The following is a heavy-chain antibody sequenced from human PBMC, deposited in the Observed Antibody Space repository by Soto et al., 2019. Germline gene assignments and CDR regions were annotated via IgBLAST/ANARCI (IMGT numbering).Heavy chain of an antibody. J-gene: IGHJ4*02. V-gene: IGHV1-69*01. CDR2: IIPIFGTA. Sequence: QVQLVQSGAEVKKPGSSVKVSCKASGGTFSSYSINWVRQAPGQGLEWMGEIIPIFGTANYAQKFQGRVTITADESTSTAYVELSSRRSEDTAVYYCARDGGRHSGGIDYWGQGALVTVSS. D-gene: IGHD1-26*01. CDR3: ARDGGRHSGGIDY. CDR1: GGTFSSYS.